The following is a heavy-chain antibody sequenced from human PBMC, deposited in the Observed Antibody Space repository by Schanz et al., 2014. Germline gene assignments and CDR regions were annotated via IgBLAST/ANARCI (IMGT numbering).Heavy chain of an antibody. J-gene: IGHJ4*02. CDR2: INQSGDT. D-gene: IGHD2-2*01. CDR3: ARLYCSTPGCYVSPNGFAKDY. CDR1: GGSFSGYY. Sequence: QVQLQQWGAGLLKPSETLSLTCAVSGGSFSGYYWSWIRQPPDTGLEWIGEINQSGDTNYNPSLKSRFTIPVDTSNNQFSLKLGSVTAADTAVYYCARLYCSTPGCYVSPNGFAKDYWGQGTLVTVSS. V-gene: IGHV4-34*01.